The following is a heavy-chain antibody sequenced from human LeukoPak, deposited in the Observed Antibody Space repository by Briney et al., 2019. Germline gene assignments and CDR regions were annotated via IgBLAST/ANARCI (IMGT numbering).Heavy chain of an antibody. V-gene: IGHV4-59*01. CDR1: GGSISSYY. CDR3: ARGVYIAAAQYGY. Sequence: PSETLSLTCSVSGGSISSYYWSWIRQPPGKGLEWIGYVYYSGTTNYNPSLKSRVTISVDTSKNQFSLKLSSVTAADTAVYYCARGVYIAAAQYGYWGQGTLVTVSS. J-gene: IGHJ4*02. D-gene: IGHD6-13*01. CDR2: VYYSGTT.